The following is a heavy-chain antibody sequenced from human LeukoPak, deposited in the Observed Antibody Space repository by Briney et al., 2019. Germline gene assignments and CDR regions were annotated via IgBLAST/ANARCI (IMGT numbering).Heavy chain of an antibody. V-gene: IGHV4-39*07. CDR1: GGSISNSSYY. Sequence: PSETLSLTCTVSGGSISNSSYYWDWIRQPPGKGLEWIGSIYYSGSTYYNPSLKSRVTISVETSKNQFSLRLSSVTAADTAVYFCARGILRDYYDSSGFYHRGGVGYWGQGTLVTVSS. CDR2: IYYSGST. D-gene: IGHD3-22*01. J-gene: IGHJ4*02. CDR3: ARGILRDYYDSSGFYHRGGVGY.